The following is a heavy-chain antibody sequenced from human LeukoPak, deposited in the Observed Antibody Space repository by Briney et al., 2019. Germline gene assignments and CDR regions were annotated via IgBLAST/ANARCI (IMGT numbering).Heavy chain of an antibody. J-gene: IGHJ6*03. CDR3: ARYGRNYYYYMDV. CDR1: GGSISSSSHY. Sequence: PSETLSLTCTVSGGSISSSSHYWGWIRQPPGKGLEWIGSIYYSGSTYYNPSLKSRVTISVDTSKNQFSLKLSSVTAADTAVYYCARYGRNYYYYMDVWGKGTTVTVSS. D-gene: IGHD3-10*01. V-gene: IGHV4-39*07. CDR2: IYYSGST.